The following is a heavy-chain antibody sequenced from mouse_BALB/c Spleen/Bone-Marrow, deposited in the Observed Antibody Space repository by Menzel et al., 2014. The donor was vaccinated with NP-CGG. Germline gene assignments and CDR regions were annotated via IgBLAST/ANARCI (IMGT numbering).Heavy chain of an antibody. J-gene: IGHJ4*01. CDR2: IDTSDSYT. Sequence: VKLQESGAELGMPGASVKMSCKASGYTFTDNWIYWVKQRPGQGLEWIGAIDTSDSYTNYNQKFMGKASLTVDASSSTAYMQVSSLTSDDSAVYYCARGGRDFSLDYWGQGTSVTVSS. D-gene: IGHD2-4*01. V-gene: IGHV1-69*01. CDR3: ARGGRDFSLDY. CDR1: GYTFTDNW.